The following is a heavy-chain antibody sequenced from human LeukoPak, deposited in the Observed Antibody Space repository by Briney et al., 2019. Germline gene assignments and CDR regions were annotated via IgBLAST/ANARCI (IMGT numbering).Heavy chain of an antibody. CDR1: GLIFSTYW. CDR3: ARVEQQPRAVCGMDV. Sequence: GGSLRLSCAASGLIFSTYWLSWVRQAPGKGLEWVANINQDGSEIYYVESVQGRFTISRDNAKTSLYLQMNSLRDEDTAVYYCARVEQQPRAVCGMDVWGQGTTVTVSS. V-gene: IGHV3-7*02. CDR2: INQDGSEI. J-gene: IGHJ6*02. D-gene: IGHD6-13*01.